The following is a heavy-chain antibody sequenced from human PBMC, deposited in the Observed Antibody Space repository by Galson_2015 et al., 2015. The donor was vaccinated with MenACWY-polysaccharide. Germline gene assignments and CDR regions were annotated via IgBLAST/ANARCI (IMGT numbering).Heavy chain of an antibody. J-gene: IGHJ4*02. D-gene: IGHD6-6*01. CDR3: AADPEYSISSLRDRSDY. CDR1: GFTFTSSA. Sequence: SVKVSCKASGFTFTSSAVQWVRQARGQRLEWIGWIVAGSGNTNYAQNFQERVTITRDMSTSTAYMELSSLRSEDTAVYYCAADPEYSISSLRDRSDYWGQGTLVTVSS. CDR2: IVAGSGNT. V-gene: IGHV1-58*01.